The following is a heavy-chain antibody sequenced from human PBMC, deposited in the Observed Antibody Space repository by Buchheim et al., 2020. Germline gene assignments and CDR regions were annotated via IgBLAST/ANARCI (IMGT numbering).Heavy chain of an antibody. CDR1: GLTFSSYA. Sequence: EVQLLESGGGLVQPGGSLRLSCAASGLTFSSYAMSWVRQAPGKGLEWVSVISGSGSSTYYADSVKGRFTISRDNSKNTRYLQMNSLRADDTAVYYCVVVPAAIGYSYYYGLDVWGQGTT. J-gene: IGHJ6*02. V-gene: IGHV3-23*01. CDR2: ISGSGSST. CDR3: VVVPAAIGYSYYYGLDV. D-gene: IGHD2-2*01.